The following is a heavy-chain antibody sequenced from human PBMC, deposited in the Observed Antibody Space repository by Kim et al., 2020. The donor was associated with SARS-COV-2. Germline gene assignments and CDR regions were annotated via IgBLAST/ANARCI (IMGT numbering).Heavy chain of an antibody. CDR3: AKDLISGVQSYFDY. CDR1: GFTFGRYA. Sequence: GGSLRLSCVASGFTFGRYAMAWVRQSPAGLEWVAGISGNDDTTYYALSVKGRFTISRDISRNTLDLQMDSLRAEDTATYHCAKDLISGVQSYFDYWGQGTRVTVSS. CDR2: ISGNDDTT. J-gene: IGHJ4*03. V-gene: IGHV3-23*01. D-gene: IGHD2-15*01.